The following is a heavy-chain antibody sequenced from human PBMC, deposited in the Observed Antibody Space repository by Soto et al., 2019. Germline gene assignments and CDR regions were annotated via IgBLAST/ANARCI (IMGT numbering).Heavy chain of an antibody. Sequence: GASVKVSCKASGYTFTSYYMHWERQAPGQGLEWMGIINPSGGSTSYAQKFQGRVTMTRDTSTSTVYMELSSLRSEDTAVYYCARDYYDSSGSLGYYYGMDVGGKGTRVTVS. CDR1: GYTFTSYY. J-gene: IGHJ6*04. CDR2: INPSGGST. V-gene: IGHV1-46*01. CDR3: ARDYYDSSGSLGYYYGMDV. D-gene: IGHD3-22*01.